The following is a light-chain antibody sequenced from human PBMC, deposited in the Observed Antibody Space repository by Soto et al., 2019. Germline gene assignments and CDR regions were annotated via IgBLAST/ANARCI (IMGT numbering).Light chain of an antibody. CDR1: QSLSRSS. CDR2: GAS. V-gene: IGKV3-20*01. J-gene: IGKJ1*01. CDR3: QQYGRSPRT. Sequence: EIVLTQSPGTLSFSPGDRATLSCRASQSLSRSSLAWYQQKPGRAPRLLIYGASSRATGIPDRFSGSGSGTDFTLTISRLEPEDFAVYYCQQYGRSPRTFGQGNKVDIX.